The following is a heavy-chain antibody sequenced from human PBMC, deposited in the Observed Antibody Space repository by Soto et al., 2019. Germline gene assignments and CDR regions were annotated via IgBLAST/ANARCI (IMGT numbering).Heavy chain of an antibody. Sequence: QVQLQQWGAGLLESSETLSLTCAFYGGSFSGYYWSWIRQPPGKGLEWLGDINPSGSTNYNPSLKSRVIMSVDTSKQQFSLNVTSVTAADTAVYYCARGARRRPPRDAFEIWGQGTMVTVSS. CDR2: INPSGST. CDR1: GGSFSGYY. CDR3: ARGARRRPPRDAFEI. V-gene: IGHV4-34*01. J-gene: IGHJ3*02.